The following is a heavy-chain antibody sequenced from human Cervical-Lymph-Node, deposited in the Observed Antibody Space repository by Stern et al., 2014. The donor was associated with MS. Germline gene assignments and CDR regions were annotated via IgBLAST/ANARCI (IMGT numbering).Heavy chain of an antibody. D-gene: IGHD6-19*01. CDR2: IYAGGTT. V-gene: IGHV3-66*02. J-gene: IGHJ3*02. CDR3: ARDQRSNGWYDAFDI. CDR1: GFSVSTNY. Sequence: EVQLVESGGGLAQPGGSLRLSCLASGFSVSTNYMSWVRQAPGKGLEWVSVIYAGGTTNYADSVRGRFTISRDKPKNTLSLQMNSLRPEDTGVYYCARDQRSNGWYDAFDIWGQGTMVTVSS.